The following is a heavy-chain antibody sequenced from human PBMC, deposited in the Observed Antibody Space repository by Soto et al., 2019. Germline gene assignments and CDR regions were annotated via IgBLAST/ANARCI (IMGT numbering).Heavy chain of an antibody. V-gene: IGHV1-69*02. J-gene: IGHJ3*02. CDR1: GGTFSSYT. CDR3: ARGYQLLDDAFDI. Sequence: QVQLVQSGAEVKKPGSSVKVSCKASGGTFSSYTISWVRQAPGQGLEWMGRIIPILGIANYAQKFQGRVTITADKSTSTAYMELSSLRSEGTAVYYCARGYQLLDDAFDIWGQGTMVTVSS. CDR2: IIPILGIA. D-gene: IGHD2-2*01.